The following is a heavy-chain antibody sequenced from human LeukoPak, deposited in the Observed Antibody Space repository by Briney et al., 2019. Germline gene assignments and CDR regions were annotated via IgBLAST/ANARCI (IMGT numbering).Heavy chain of an antibody. Sequence: GGSLRLSCAASGLVFSSYWMTWVRQAPGKGLEWVASINEGGSGKYYVDSVKGRFTIFRDNAQKSLYLEMHSLRAEDTAVYYCARAVTSTEGYWGQGTLVTVSS. CDR2: INEGGSGK. D-gene: IGHD4-17*01. CDR3: ARAVTSTEGY. CDR1: GLVFSSYW. J-gene: IGHJ4*02. V-gene: IGHV3-7*03.